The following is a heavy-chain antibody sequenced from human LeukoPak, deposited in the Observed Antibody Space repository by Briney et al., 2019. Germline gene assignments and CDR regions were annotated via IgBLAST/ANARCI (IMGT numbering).Heavy chain of an antibody. Sequence: GGSLRLSCAASRFTFSSYWMSWVRQTPGKGLEWVATIKQDGSEKYYVDSVKGRFTVSRDNAKNSLYLQMNSLRSEDTAVYYCARVEFNWGSNDYWGQGTLVTVSS. J-gene: IGHJ4*02. CDR2: IKQDGSEK. D-gene: IGHD7-27*01. CDR3: ARVEFNWGSNDY. CDR1: RFTFSSYW. V-gene: IGHV3-7*01.